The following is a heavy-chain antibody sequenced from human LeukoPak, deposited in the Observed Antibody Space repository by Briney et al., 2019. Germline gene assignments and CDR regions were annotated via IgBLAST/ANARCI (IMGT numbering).Heavy chain of an antibody. D-gene: IGHD5-24*01. CDR1: GLTFSGYW. V-gene: IGHV3-66*01. J-gene: IGHJ4*02. CDR3: ARARDGYKGLFDY. CDR2: IYSGGST. Sequence: GGSLRLSCAASGLTFSGYWMSWVRQAPGKGPEWVSVIYSGGSTYYADSVKGRFTISRDNSKNTLYLQMNSLRAEDTAVYYCARARDGYKGLFDYWGQGTLVTVSS.